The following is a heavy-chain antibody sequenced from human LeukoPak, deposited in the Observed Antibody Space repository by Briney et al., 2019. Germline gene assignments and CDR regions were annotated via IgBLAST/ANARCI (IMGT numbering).Heavy chain of an antibody. Sequence: GASVKVSCKASGYTFTSYGISWVRQAPGQGLEWMGWISAYNGNTNYAQKLQGRVTMTTDTSTSTAYMELRSLRSDDTAVYYCARSIAVHSNYYMDVWGKGTTVTVSS. J-gene: IGHJ6*03. CDR3: ARSIAVHSNYYMDV. CDR1: GYTFTSYG. D-gene: IGHD6-19*01. CDR2: ISAYNGNT. V-gene: IGHV1-18*01.